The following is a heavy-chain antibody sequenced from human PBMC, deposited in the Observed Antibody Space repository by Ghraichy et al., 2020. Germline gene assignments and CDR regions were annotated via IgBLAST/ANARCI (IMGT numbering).Heavy chain of an antibody. Sequence: LSLTCAASGFTFSAYWMTWVRQAPGKGLEWVANIKQDGSAKHYVDSVKGRFTISRDNAKNSLYLQMKSLRADDTAVYYCVAYSDDWYDNYWGQGTLVAVSS. CDR3: VAYSDDWYDNY. V-gene: IGHV3-7*01. J-gene: IGHJ4*02. CDR2: IKQDGSAK. CDR1: GFTFSAYW. D-gene: IGHD6-19*01.